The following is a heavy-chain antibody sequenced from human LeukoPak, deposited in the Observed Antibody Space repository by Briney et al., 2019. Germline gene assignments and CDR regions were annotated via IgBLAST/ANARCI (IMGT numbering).Heavy chain of an antibody. V-gene: IGHV1-69*13. D-gene: IGHD6-19*01. CDR3: ARGVRQWLVLDYYYMDV. CDR2: IIPIFGTA. CDR1: GGTFSSYA. J-gene: IGHJ6*03. Sequence: ASVKVSCKASGGTFSSYAISWVRQAPGQGLEWMGGIIPIFGTANYAQKFQGRVTITADESTSTAYMELSSLRSEDTAVYYCARGVRQWLVLDYYYMDVWGKGTTVTISS.